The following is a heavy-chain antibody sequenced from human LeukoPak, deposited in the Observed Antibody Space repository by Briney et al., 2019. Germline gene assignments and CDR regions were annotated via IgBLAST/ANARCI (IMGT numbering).Heavy chain of an antibody. CDR1: GYSISSGYY. D-gene: IGHD3-9*01. V-gene: IGHV4-38-2*02. CDR3: ARVPGVYYDILTGYGSGWFDP. CDR2: VYHSGST. Sequence: SETLSLTCSVSGYSISSGYYWGWVRQSTGQGLEWIGTVYHSGSTYYNPSLRSRVSISMETSKNQFSLKLRSVTAADTAVYYCARVPGVYYDILTGYGSGWFDPWGQGILVTVPS. J-gene: IGHJ5*02.